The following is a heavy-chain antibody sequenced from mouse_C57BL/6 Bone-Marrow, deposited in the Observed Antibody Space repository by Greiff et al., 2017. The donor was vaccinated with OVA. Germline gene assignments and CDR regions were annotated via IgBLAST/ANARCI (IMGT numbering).Heavy chain of an antibody. CDR1: GFSLTSYG. V-gene: IGHV2-5*01. CDR2: IWRGGST. J-gene: IGHJ3*01. Sequence: QVQLKESGPGLVQPSQRLSITCTVSGFSLTSYGVHWVRQSPGKGLEWLGVIWRGGSTDYNAAFMSRLSITKDNSKSQVFFKMNSLQADDTAIYYCAKIPFYYYGSSPFAYWGQGTLVTVSA. D-gene: IGHD1-1*01. CDR3: AKIPFYYYGSSPFAY.